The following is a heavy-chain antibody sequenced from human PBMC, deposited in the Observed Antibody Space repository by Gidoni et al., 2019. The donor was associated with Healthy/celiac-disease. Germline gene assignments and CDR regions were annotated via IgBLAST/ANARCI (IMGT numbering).Heavy chain of an antibody. CDR3: SRGGPRYCSSTSCYADY. Sequence: EVQLVESGGGLVKPGGSLRLSCAASGFTFSNAWLSWVRQAPGKGLEWVGRIKSKTDGGTTDYAAPVKGRFTISRDDSKNTLYLQMNSLKTEDTAVYYCSRGGPRYCSSTSCYADYWGQGTLVTVSS. CDR2: IKSKTDGGTT. J-gene: IGHJ4*02. D-gene: IGHD2-2*01. CDR1: GFTFSNAW. V-gene: IGHV3-15*01.